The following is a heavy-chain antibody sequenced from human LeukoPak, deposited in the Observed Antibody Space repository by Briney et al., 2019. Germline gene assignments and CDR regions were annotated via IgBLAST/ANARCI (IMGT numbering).Heavy chain of an antibody. CDR2: INAGNGHT. V-gene: IGHV1-3*01. Sequence: ASVKVSCKASGYTFSSYAIHWVRQAPGQRLEWMGWINAGNGHTKYSQNFQGRVTIPRDSSANIVYMELSSLTSEDTAVYYCARGIWSATRVDYYLDNWGQGALVTDSS. CDR3: ARGIWSATRVDYYLDN. J-gene: IGHJ4*02. CDR1: GYTFSSYA. D-gene: IGHD5-24*01.